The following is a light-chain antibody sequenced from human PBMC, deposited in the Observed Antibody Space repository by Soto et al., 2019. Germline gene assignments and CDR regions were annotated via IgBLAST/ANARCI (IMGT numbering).Light chain of an antibody. CDR2: KAS. J-gene: IGKJ1*01. CDR1: QSVSSW. Sequence: DVQLTQSPSTLSASVGDRVTMTCRAGQSVSSWLAWYQAKPGKAPNLLIYKASTLESGVPSRFSGSGSGTEFTLTISSLQPDDFATYYCQQYRSYSWTFGQGTKVEI. V-gene: IGKV1-5*03. CDR3: QQYRSYSWT.